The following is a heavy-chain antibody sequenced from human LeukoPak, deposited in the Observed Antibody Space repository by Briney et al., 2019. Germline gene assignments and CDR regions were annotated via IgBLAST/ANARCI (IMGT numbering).Heavy chain of an antibody. CDR1: GFTFSSYA. Sequence: GGSLRLSCAASGFTFSSYAMSWVRQAPGKGLEWVANIKQDGSEKYYVDSVKGRFTISRDNAKNSLYLQMNSLRAEDTAVYYCARSPSVLRFLEWFGEYYFDYWGQGTLVTVSS. D-gene: IGHD3-3*01. CDR2: IKQDGSEK. J-gene: IGHJ4*02. CDR3: ARSPSVLRFLEWFGEYYFDY. V-gene: IGHV3-7*01.